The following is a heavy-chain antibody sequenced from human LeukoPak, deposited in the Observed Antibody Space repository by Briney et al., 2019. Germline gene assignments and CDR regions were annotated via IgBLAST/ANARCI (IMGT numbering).Heavy chain of an antibody. V-gene: IGHV3-23*01. D-gene: IGHD3-10*01. Sequence: GGTLSLSCAVSGFTYSSHGMRWVRQAPGKGLECVSTISGSGDNTYYADSVKGRFTISRDNSKNTLYLQMNSLRAEDTAVYYCARVTYGSGTYGAFDYWGQGTLVTVSS. CDR3: ARVTYGSGTYGAFDY. CDR1: GFTYSSHG. J-gene: IGHJ4*02. CDR2: ISGSGDNT.